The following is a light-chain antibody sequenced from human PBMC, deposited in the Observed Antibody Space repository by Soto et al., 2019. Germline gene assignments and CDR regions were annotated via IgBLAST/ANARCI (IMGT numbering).Light chain of an antibody. CDR2: AVS. J-gene: IGKJ4*01. Sequence: DIQMTQSPSSLSASVGGRLTITCRASQNIDIYLNWYQQKPGKAPMLLIYAVSNLQSGVPSRFGGSGSGTDFTLSISSLQPEDSATYYCQQSYRTPTFGGGTKVEIK. V-gene: IGKV1-39*01. CDR1: QNIDIY. CDR3: QQSYRTPT.